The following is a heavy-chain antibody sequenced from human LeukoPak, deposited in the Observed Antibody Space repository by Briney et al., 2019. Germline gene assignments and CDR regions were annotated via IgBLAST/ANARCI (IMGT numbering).Heavy chain of an antibody. Sequence: PGGSLRLSCTASGFTFSDYYMSWIRQAPGKGLEWVSYISRTGDTIYYADSVKGRFTISRDNAKNSLYLQMNSLRAEDTAVYYCARDDYYYGSGSYTGYWGQGTLVTVSS. CDR3: ARDDYYYGSGSYTGY. V-gene: IGHV3-11*01. J-gene: IGHJ4*02. D-gene: IGHD3-10*01. CDR2: ISRTGDTI. CDR1: GFTFSDYY.